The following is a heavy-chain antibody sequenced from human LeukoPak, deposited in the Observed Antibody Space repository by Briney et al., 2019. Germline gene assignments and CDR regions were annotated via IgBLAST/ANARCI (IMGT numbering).Heavy chain of an antibody. V-gene: IGHV4-30-4*01. J-gene: IGHJ4*02. CDR3: ARGFPPYDYVWGSYRLYYFDY. D-gene: IGHD3-16*02. CDR1: GDSISSGDYY. Sequence: SETLSLTCTVSGDSISSGDYYWSWIRRPPGKGLEWIGYIYYSGSTYYNPSLKSRVTISVDTSKNQFSLKLSSVTAADTAVYYCARGFPPYDYVWGSYRLYYFDYWGQGTLVTVSS. CDR2: IYYSGST.